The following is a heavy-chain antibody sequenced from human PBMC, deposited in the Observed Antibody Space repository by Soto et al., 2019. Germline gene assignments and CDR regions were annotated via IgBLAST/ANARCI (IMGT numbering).Heavy chain of an antibody. D-gene: IGHD4-4*01. V-gene: IGHV3-7*03. CDR3: ARDRAYSRFDY. CDR2: MNEDGSER. Sequence: GGSLRLSCAASGFTVSNNYMTWVRQAPGKGLERVAIMNEDGSERYYVDSVKGRFTISRDNAKNALFLQVNSLRVEDTAVYFCARDRAYSRFDYWGQGSLVTVSS. J-gene: IGHJ4*02. CDR1: GFTVSNNY.